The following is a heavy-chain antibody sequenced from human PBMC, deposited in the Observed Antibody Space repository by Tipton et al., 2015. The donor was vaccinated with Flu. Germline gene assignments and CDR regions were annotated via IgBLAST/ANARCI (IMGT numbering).Heavy chain of an antibody. J-gene: IGHJ4*02. V-gene: IGHV3-7*03. D-gene: IGHD3-10*01. CDR2: IKQDGNDK. Sequence: SLRLSCAASGFTFSSYWMSWVRQAPGKGLEWVANIKQDGNDKYYVDSVKGRFTVSRDNAKNSLYLQMNRLRVEDTAIFYCARGDALGSAVYWGPGTRVTVSS. CDR1: GFTFSSYW. CDR3: ARGDALGSAVY.